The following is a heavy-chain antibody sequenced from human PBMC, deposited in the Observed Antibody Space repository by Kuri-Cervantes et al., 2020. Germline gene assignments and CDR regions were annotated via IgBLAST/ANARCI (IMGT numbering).Heavy chain of an antibody. CDR2: IYTSGST. Sequence: LRLSCTVSGGSISSGSYYWSWIRQPAGKGLEWIGRIYTSGSTNYNPSLKSRVTISVDTSKNQFSLKLSSVTAADTALYYCARHLPSDWGSPYYFDYWGQGTLVTVSS. V-gene: IGHV4-61*02. CDR3: ARHLPSDWGSPYYFDY. D-gene: IGHD7-27*01. J-gene: IGHJ4*02. CDR1: GGSISSGSYY.